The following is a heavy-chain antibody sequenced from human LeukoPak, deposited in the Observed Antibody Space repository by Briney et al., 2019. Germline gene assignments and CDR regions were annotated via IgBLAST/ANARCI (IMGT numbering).Heavy chain of an antibody. Sequence: GGSRRLACEASGFTFSRNAMSWARQAPGKGLEWVSGISGRDNSTYYADSVKGRFTLSRDNSKNTLYLQMNSLRAEHTAIYYCAKEAGVVLVAAAIVYWGQETLVTVPS. CDR1: GFTFSRNA. V-gene: IGHV3-23*01. CDR3: AKEAGVVLVAAAIVY. CDR2: ISGRDNST. J-gene: IGHJ4*02. D-gene: IGHD2-2*02.